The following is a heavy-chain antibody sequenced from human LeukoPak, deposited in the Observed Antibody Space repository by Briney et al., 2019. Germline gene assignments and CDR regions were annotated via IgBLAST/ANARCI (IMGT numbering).Heavy chain of an antibody. Sequence: ETLSLTCTVSGGSISSYYWSWIRQPPGKGLEWMGIIYPGDSDTRYSPSFQGQVTTSADKSISTAYLQWSSLKASDTAMYYCARFRVAAASAFDYWGQGTLVTVSS. J-gene: IGHJ4*02. CDR2: IYPGDSDT. CDR1: GGSISSYY. V-gene: IGHV5-51*01. D-gene: IGHD6-13*01. CDR3: ARFRVAAASAFDY.